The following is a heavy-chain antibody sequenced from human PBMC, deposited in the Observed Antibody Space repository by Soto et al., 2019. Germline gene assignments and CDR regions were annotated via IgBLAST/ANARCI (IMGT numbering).Heavy chain of an antibody. CDR1: GYTFTGYY. V-gene: IGHV1-8*02. J-gene: IGHJ6*03. CDR3: ARGPLYGDYAQYYYYYLDV. Sequence: ASVKVSCKASGYTFTGYYMHWVRQAPGQGLEWMGWMNPNSGDTGYAQKFQGRVTMTRNTPISTAYMELSSLRSEDTAVYYCARGPLYGDYAQYYYYYLDVWGKGTTVTVSS. CDR2: MNPNSGDT. D-gene: IGHD4-17*01.